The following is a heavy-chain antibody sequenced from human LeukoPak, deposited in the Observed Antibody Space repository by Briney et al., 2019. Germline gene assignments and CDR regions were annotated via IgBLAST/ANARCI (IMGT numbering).Heavy chain of an antibody. CDR3: ARDYGDYVSYFDY. D-gene: IGHD4-17*01. CDR1: GFTFSDYY. V-gene: IGHV3-11*06. Sequence: PGGSLTLSCAASGFTFSDYYMSWIRQAPGKGLEWVSYISSSSSYTNYADSVKGRFTISRDNAKNSLYLQMNSLRAEDTAVYYCARDYGDYVSYFDYWGQGTLVTVSS. J-gene: IGHJ4*02. CDR2: ISSSSSYT.